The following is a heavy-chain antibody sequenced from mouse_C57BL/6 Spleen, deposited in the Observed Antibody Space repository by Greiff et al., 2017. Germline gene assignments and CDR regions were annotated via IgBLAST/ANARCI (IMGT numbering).Heavy chain of an antibody. CDR1: GFTFSDYG. J-gene: IGHJ4*01. Sequence: EVKLVESGGGLVKPGGSLKLSCAASGFTFSDYGMHWVRQAPEKGLEWVAYISSGSSTIYYADTVKGRFTISRDNAKNTLFLQMTSLRSEDTAMYYCARPEGYGKNAMDYWGQGTSGTVSS. CDR2: ISSGSSTI. D-gene: IGHD1-1*02. CDR3: ARPEGYGKNAMDY. V-gene: IGHV5-17*01.